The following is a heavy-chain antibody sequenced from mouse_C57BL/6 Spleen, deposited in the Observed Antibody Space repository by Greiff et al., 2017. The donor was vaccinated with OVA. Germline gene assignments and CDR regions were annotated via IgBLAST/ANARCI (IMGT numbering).Heavy chain of an antibody. CDR1: GFTFSSYA. J-gene: IGHJ1*03. D-gene: IGHD1-1*01. Sequence: EVKVEESGEGLVKPGGSLKLSCAASGFTFSSYAMSWVRQTPEKRLEWVAYISSGGDYIYYADTVKGRFTISRDNARNTLYLQMSSLKSEDTAMYYCTRSSTVENFDVWGTGTTVTVSS. CDR3: TRSSTVENFDV. V-gene: IGHV5-9-1*02. CDR2: ISSGGDYI.